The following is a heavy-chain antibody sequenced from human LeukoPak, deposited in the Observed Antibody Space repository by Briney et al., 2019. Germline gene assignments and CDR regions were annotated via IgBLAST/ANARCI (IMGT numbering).Heavy chain of an antibody. CDR1: GGSISSYC. CDR3: ARDGSSWAGGWFDP. Sequence: SETLSLTCTVSGGSISSYCWSWIRQPPGKGLERIGYIYYSGSTNYNPSLKSRVTISVDTSKNQFSLKLSSVTAADTAVYYCARDGSSWAGGWFDPWGQGTLVTVSS. V-gene: IGHV4-59*01. J-gene: IGHJ5*02. D-gene: IGHD6-13*01. CDR2: IYYSGST.